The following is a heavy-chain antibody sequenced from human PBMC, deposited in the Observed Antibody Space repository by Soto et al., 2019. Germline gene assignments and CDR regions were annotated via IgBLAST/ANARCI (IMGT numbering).Heavy chain of an antibody. D-gene: IGHD2-8*01. CDR2: ISWNSGSI. V-gene: IGHV3-9*01. CDR3: AKGVSLYGWYFDL. CDR1: GFTFDDYA. Sequence: DVQLVESGGGLVQPGRSLRLSCAASGFTFDDYAMHWVRQAPGKGLEWVSGISWNSGSIGYADSVKGRFTISRDNAKNSLYLQMNSLRAEDTALYYCAKGVSLYGWYFDLWGRGTLVTVSS. J-gene: IGHJ2*01.